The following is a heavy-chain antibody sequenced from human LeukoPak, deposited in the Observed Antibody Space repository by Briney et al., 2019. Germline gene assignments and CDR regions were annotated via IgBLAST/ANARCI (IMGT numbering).Heavy chain of an antibody. V-gene: IGHV3-9*01. CDR1: GFTFDDYA. CDR2: ISWNSGSI. D-gene: IGHD3-22*01. Sequence: GGSLRLSCAASGFTFDDYAMHWVRQAPGKGLEWVSGISWNSGSIGYADSVKGRFTISRDNAKNSLYLQMNSLRAEDTALYYCAKGDSSGYYYDGTFDYWGQGTLVTVSS. CDR3: AKGDSSGYYYDGTFDY. J-gene: IGHJ4*02.